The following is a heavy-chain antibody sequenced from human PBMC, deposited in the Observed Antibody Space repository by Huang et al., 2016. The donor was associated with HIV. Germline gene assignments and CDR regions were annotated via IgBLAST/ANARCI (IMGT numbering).Heavy chain of an antibody. CDR1: GFTCSAYW. CDR3: ATGLGSFDY. D-gene: IGHD7-27*01. CDR2: IRQDESEK. V-gene: IGHV3-7*01. J-gene: IGHJ4*02. Sequence: EVQLVESGGGLVQPGGSLRLSCAASGFTCSAYWMSWVRQAPGKGLEWVANIRQDESEKYYVDSVKGRFTISRDNAKNSLYLQMNSLRAEDTAVYYCATGLGSFDYWGQGSLVTVSS.